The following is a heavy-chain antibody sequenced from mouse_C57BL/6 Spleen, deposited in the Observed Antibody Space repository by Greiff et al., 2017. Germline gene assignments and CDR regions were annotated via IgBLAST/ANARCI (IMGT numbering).Heavy chain of an antibody. CDR3: ARNRSYDGRAMDY. CDR2: IWSGGST. D-gene: IGHD2-12*01. CDR1: GFSLTSYG. V-gene: IGHV2-2*01. J-gene: IGHJ4*01. Sequence: QVQLQQSGPGLVQPSQSLSITCTVSGFSLTSYGVHWVRQSPGKGLEWLGVIWSGGSTDYNAAFISRLSISKDNSKSQVFFKMNSLQADDTAIYYCARNRSYDGRAMDYWGQGTSVTVSS.